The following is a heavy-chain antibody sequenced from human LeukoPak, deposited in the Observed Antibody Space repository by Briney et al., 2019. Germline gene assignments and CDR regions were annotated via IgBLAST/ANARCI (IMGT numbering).Heavy chain of an antibody. V-gene: IGHV3-23*01. J-gene: IGHJ4*02. Sequence: GGSLRLSCAASGFTLSNYAMSWVRQAPGKGLEWVSTISVSGDFTYYGDSAKGRFTISRDNSKNTLYLQMNSLRAEDTAVYYCAKAGRYCSGGSCYYFDYWGQGTLVTVSS. D-gene: IGHD2-15*01. CDR3: AKAGRYCSGGSCYYFDY. CDR1: GFTLSNYA. CDR2: ISVSGDFT.